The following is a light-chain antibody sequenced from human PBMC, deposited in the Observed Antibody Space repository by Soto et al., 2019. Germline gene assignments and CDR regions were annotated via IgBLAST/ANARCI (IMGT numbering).Light chain of an antibody. V-gene: IGKV1-9*01. J-gene: IGKJ5*01. Sequence: DIQFTQSPSLLSSSVLDRFTITCRASHDISTYLAWYQQKPGKAPKLMIYEASTLQSGVPSRFSGSGSGTEFTLTISGLLPEDFATYHCQQLNTLPFTFGQGTRLEI. CDR3: QQLNTLPFT. CDR2: EAS. CDR1: HDISTY.